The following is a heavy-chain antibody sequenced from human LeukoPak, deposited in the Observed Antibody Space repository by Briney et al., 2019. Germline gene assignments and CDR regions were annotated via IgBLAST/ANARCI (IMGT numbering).Heavy chain of an antibody. CDR3: ARPSTSSSSDY. CDR1: GGSISSSSYY. CDR2: IYYSGST. Sequence: PSETLSLTCTVSGGSISSSSYYWGWIRQPPGKGLEWIGSIYYSGSTYYNPSLKSRVTISVDTSKNQFSLKLSSVTAADTAVYYCARPSTSSSSDYWGQGTLVTVSS. J-gene: IGHJ4*02. V-gene: IGHV4-39*01. D-gene: IGHD6-6*01.